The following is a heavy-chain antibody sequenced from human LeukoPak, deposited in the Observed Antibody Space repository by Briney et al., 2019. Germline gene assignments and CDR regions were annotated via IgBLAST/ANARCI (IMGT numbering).Heavy chain of an antibody. CDR3: ARFDVYSSGWSPANTFDY. CDR2: MNPSSGNT. Sequence: ASVKVSCKASGYTFTSYDINWVRQATGQGLEWMGWMNPSSGNTGYAQKFQGRVTMTRNTSISTAYMELSSLRSEDTAVYYCARFDVYSSGWSPANTFDYWGQGTLVTVSS. V-gene: IGHV1-8*01. CDR1: GYTFTSYD. D-gene: IGHD6-19*01. J-gene: IGHJ4*02.